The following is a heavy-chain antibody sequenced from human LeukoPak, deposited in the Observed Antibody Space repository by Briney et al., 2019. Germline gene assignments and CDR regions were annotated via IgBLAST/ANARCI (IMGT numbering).Heavy chain of an antibody. D-gene: IGHD4-17*01. CDR2: ISGSGGST. CDR3: ASGGAYGDYWDSQFDY. CDR1: GFTFSSYA. J-gene: IGHJ4*02. Sequence: PGGSLRLSCAASGFTFSSYAMSWVRQAPGKGLEWVSVISGSGGSTHYADSVKGRFTISRDNPKNTLYPQMNSLRAEDTAVYYCASGGAYGDYWDSQFDYWGQGTLVTVSS. V-gene: IGHV3-23*01.